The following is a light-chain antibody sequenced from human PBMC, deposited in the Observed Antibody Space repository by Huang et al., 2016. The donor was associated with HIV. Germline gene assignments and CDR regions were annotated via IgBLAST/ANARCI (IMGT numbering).Light chain of an antibody. Sequence: DFQMTQSPSSLSASVGDRVTISCRASQSINYYLSWYQQKPGKAPNLLIYGASSLQSGVPSRFSGSGSWTDFPLTISSLQPEDFATYYCQQTYSAPYTFGQGTKLEIK. V-gene: IGKV1-39*01. CDR2: GAS. J-gene: IGKJ2*01. CDR3: QQTYSAPYT. CDR1: QSINYY.